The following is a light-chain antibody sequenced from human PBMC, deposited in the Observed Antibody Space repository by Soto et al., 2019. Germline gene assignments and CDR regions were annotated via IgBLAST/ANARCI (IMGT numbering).Light chain of an antibody. CDR2: GAS. Sequence: VLTQSPGTLSLSPGERATISCRARQSISRYYLAWYQHKPGQAPRLLMNGASSRATGIPHRFSGSGSGTDFTLTISSLEPEDCGVYYCQQSGGSPPYTFGQWTRLEIK. J-gene: IGKJ2*01. V-gene: IGKV3-20*01. CDR3: QQSGGSPPYT. CDR1: QSISRYY.